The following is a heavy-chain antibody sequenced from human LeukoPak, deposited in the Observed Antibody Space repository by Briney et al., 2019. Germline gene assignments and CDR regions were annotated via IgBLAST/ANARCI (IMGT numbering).Heavy chain of an antibody. CDR1: GFTFSSYA. Sequence: QAGGSLRLSCAASGFTFSSYAMSWVRQAPGKGLEWVSAISGSGGSTYYADSVKGRFTISRDNSKNTLYLQMNRLRAEDTAVYYCAKDDFCSSTSCYFDYWGQGTLVTVSS. V-gene: IGHV3-23*01. CDR2: ISGSGGST. CDR3: AKDDFCSSTSCYFDY. J-gene: IGHJ4*02. D-gene: IGHD2-2*01.